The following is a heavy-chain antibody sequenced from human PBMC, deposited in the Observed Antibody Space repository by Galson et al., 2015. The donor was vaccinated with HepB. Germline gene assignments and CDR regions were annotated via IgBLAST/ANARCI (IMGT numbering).Heavy chain of an antibody. D-gene: IGHD2-2*01. Sequence: SVKVSCKASGGTFSSYAISWVRQAPGQGLEWMGGIIPIFGTANYAQKFQGRVTITADESTSTAYMELSSLRSEDTAVYYCARDLGFVVVPAATFTKYYYGMDVWGQGTTVTVSS. CDR1: GGTFSSYA. CDR2: IIPIFGTA. V-gene: IGHV1-69*13. CDR3: ARDLGFVVVPAATFTKYYYGMDV. J-gene: IGHJ6*02.